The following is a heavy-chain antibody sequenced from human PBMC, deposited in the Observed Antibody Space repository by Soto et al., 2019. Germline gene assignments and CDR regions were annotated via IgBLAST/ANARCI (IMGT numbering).Heavy chain of an antibody. CDR3: ARGVRLFIWFGDPSAYFDY. D-gene: IGHD3-10*01. V-gene: IGHV4-34*01. Sequence: SETLSLTCVVYGGSFSGYYWSWIRQPPGKGLEWIGEINHSGSTNYNPSLKSRVTISVDTSKNQFSLKLSSVTAADTAVYYCARGVRLFIWFGDPSAYFDYWGQGTLVTVSS. CDR1: GGSFSGYY. J-gene: IGHJ4*02. CDR2: INHSGST.